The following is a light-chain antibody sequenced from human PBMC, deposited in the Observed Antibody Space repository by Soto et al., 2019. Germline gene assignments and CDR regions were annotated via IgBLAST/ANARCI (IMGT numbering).Light chain of an antibody. CDR3: GTWDSSLSAVV. CDR1: SSNIGNSY. Sequence: QSVLPQPPSVSAAPGQKVTISCSGSSSNIGNSYVSWYQQLPGTAPKVLIYETDKRPSGIPDRFSGSKSGTSATLGITGLQTGDEADYYCGTWDSSLSAVVFGGGTQLTVL. CDR2: ETD. J-gene: IGLJ2*01. V-gene: IGLV1-51*02.